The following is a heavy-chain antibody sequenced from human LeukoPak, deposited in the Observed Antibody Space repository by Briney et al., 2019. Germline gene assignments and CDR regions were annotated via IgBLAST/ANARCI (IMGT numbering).Heavy chain of an antibody. CDR3: ARDTPRRGFDY. CDR2: IWYDGSNK. Sequence: GGSLRLSCAASGFTFSSYGMHWVRQAPGKGLEWVAVIWYDGSNKYYADSVKGRFTISRDNSKNTLYLQMNSLRAEDTAVYYCARDTPRRGFDYWGQGTLVTVSS. CDR1: GFTFSSYG. V-gene: IGHV3-33*01. D-gene: IGHD3-10*01. J-gene: IGHJ4*02.